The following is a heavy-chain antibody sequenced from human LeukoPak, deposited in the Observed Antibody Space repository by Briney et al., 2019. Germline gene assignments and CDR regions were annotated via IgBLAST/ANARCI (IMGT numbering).Heavy chain of an antibody. D-gene: IGHD5-18*01. CDR3: AKGPVDTAMVDGFDI. CDR2: ISWNSGSI. Sequence: PGGSLRLSCAASGFTFDDYAMHWVRHAPGKGLEWVSGISWNSGSIGYAGSVKGRFTISRDNAKNSLYLQMNSLRAEDMALYYCAKGPVDTAMVDGFDIWGQGTMVTVSS. V-gene: IGHV3-9*03. CDR1: GFTFDDYA. J-gene: IGHJ3*02.